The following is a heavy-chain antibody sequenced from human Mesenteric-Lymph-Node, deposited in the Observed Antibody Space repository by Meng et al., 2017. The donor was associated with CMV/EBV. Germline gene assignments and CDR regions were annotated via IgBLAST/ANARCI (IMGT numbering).Heavy chain of an antibody. CDR1: GFTFSSYW. CDR2: INSDGSST. Sequence: GGSLRLSCAASGFTFSSYWMSWVRQAPGKGLVWVSRINSDGSSTAYADSVKGRFTISRDNAKNSLYLQMNSLRAEDTAVYYCARGKQQLARGFDYWGQGTLVTVSS. J-gene: IGHJ4*02. CDR3: ARGKQQLARGFDY. V-gene: IGHV3-74*01. D-gene: IGHD6-13*01.